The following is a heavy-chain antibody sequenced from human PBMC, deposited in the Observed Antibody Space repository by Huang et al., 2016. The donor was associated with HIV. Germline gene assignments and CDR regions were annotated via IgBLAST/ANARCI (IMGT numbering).Heavy chain of an antibody. CDR1: GGSFTGNY. CDR3: ARQWTILEWLLGLDV. CDR2: VNDSGAT. D-gene: IGHD3-3*01. J-gene: IGHJ6*02. V-gene: IGHV4-34*02. Sequence: QMQLQQRGAGPLKPSETLSLTCGVSGGSFTGNYLTWIRQAPGKGLEWIGEVNDSGATNSNPSLNGRVTISLDKSNRELSLNLRSVTAADTAVYYCARQWTILEWLLGLDVWGQGTTVIVSS.